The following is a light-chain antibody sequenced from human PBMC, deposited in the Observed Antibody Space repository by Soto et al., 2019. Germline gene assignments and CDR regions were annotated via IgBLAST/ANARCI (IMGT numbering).Light chain of an antibody. CDR3: QQYNNWPPIT. J-gene: IGKJ5*01. Sequence: EIVMTQSPATLSVSPGERATLSCRASQSVSSNLAWYQQKPGQAPRLLIYGASTRATGIPARFSGSGSGTEFTLTIRRLQYEDFAVYYCQQYNNWPPITFGQGTRLEIK. CDR1: QSVSSN. CDR2: GAS. V-gene: IGKV3-15*01.